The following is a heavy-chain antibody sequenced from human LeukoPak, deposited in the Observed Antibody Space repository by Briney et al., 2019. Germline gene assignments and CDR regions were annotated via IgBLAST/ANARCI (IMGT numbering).Heavy chain of an antibody. D-gene: IGHD3-10*01. J-gene: IGHJ6*02. Sequence: KPSETLSLTCTDSGGSISSYYWSWIRQPPGKGLEWIGYMFYSGSTNYNPSLKSRVTISVDTSKNQFSLKLSSVTAADTAVYYCARGGYYGSGSFYGMDVWGQGTTVTVSS. CDR1: GGSISSYY. CDR2: MFYSGST. V-gene: IGHV4-59*01. CDR3: ARGGYYGSGSFYGMDV.